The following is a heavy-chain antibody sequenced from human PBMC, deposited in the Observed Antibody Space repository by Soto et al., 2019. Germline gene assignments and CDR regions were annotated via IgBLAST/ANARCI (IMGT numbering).Heavy chain of an antibody. J-gene: IGHJ4*02. D-gene: IGHD2-15*01. Sequence: EVQLVESGGGVVQPGGSLRLSCGGSGFTVSMSWVRQAPGKGLEWVSVIDSAGATYYAESVRGRFTISKDDSKNTLDLQMNDVRADDTAVYYCATVVAPSWYFDSWGQGTLVAVSS. CDR1: GFTVS. CDR3: ATVVAPSWYFDS. V-gene: IGHV3-66*01. CDR2: IDSAGAT.